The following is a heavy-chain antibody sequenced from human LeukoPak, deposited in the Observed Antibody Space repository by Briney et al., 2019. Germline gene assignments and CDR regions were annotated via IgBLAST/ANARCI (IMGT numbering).Heavy chain of an antibody. Sequence: PSETLSLTCTVSGGSISSGDYYWSWIRQPPGKGLEWIRYIYYSGSTYYNPSLKSRVTISVDTSKNQFSLKLSSVTAADTAVYYCARVPESYGDYGGIVDYWGQGTLVTVSS. V-gene: IGHV4-30-4*08. D-gene: IGHD4-17*01. J-gene: IGHJ4*02. CDR1: GGSISSGDYY. CDR2: IYYSGST. CDR3: ARVPESYGDYGGIVDY.